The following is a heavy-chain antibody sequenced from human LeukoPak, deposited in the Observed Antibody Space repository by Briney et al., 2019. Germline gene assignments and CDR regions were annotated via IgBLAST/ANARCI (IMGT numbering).Heavy chain of an antibody. J-gene: IGHJ4*02. CDR2: ISSSGSTI. V-gene: IGHV3-11*01. CDR1: GFTFSDYY. Sequence: PGGSLRLSCAASGFTFSDYYMSWIRQAPGKGLEWVSYISSSGSTIYYADSVKGRFTISRDNAKNSLYLQMNSLRAEDTAVYYCARDSKQWLPSIFDYWGQGTLVTVSS. CDR3: ARDSKQWLPSIFDY. D-gene: IGHD6-19*01.